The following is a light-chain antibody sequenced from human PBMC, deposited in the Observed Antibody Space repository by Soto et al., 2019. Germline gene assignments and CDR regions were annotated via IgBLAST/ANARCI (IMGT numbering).Light chain of an antibody. V-gene: IGKV1-12*01. Sequence: EIQMTQAPSAVSACAGDRVTITGRASQGISSWLAWYQQKPGEAPKLLIYAASSLQSGVPSRFSGSGSGTAFPLTISRLQPEDFATYHCQQANSFPRTFGQGTKV. CDR2: AAS. CDR3: QQANSFPRT. CDR1: QGISSW. J-gene: IGKJ1*01.